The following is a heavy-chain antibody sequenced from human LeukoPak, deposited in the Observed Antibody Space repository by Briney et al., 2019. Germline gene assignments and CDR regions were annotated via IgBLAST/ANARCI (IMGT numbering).Heavy chain of an antibody. D-gene: IGHD2-2*01. CDR1: GYSISSGYY. CDR3: ARGRISWGVPAAMVWFDP. Sequence: PSETLSLTCAVSGYSISSGYYWGWIRQPPGKGLEWIGSIYHSGSTYYNPSLKSRVTISVDTSKNQFSLKLSSVTAADTAVYYCARGRISWGVPAAMVWFDPWGQGTLVTVSS. V-gene: IGHV4-38-2*01. CDR2: IYHSGST. J-gene: IGHJ5*02.